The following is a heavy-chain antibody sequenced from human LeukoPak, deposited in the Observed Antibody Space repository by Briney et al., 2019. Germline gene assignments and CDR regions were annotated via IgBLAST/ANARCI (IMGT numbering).Heavy chain of an antibody. CDR2: IRHSGGT. J-gene: IGHJ4*01. V-gene: IGHV1-46*01. CDR3: AREEEGGIFDY. D-gene: IGHD3-16*01. CDR1: GYTFTNYY. Sequence: ASVKVSCKASGYTFTNYYMHWVRQAPGQGLEWMGIIRHSGGTIYAQKFQGRVAMTGDTSTSTVYMELSSLRSEDTALYYCAREEEGGIFDYWGRGTLVTVSS.